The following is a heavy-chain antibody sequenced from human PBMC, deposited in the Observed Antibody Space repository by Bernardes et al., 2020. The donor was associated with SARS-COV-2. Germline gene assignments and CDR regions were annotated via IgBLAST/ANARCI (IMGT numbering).Heavy chain of an antibody. J-gene: IGHJ5*02. CDR1: GYTFPTYG. V-gene: IGHV1-18*01. Sequence: ASVKVSCKASGYTFPTYGMSWVRQAPGQGLEWMGWISAYHGNTNYAQKFQGRVTMTTDTSTSTAYMELRSLRSDDTAVYYCATVVGYSYGGGWFDPWGQGTLVTVSS. D-gene: IGHD5-18*01. CDR3: ATVVGYSYGGGWFDP. CDR2: ISAYHGNT.